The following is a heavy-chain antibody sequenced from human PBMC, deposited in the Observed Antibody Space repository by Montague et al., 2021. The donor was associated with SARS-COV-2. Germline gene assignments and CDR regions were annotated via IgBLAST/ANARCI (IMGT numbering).Heavy chain of an antibody. Sequence: SETLSLTCIVSRASITNSHWGWVRQPPGKGLGWMTFFLPTGDSNTNPSLRSRITTPVDTAKNQFSLRLKSVTAADSARYFCARVPAVTKVSAATIDFWGHGTLVTVSS. CDR1: RASITNSH. D-gene: IGHD4-11*01. CDR3: ARVPAVTKVSAATIDF. V-gene: IGHV4-59*01. J-gene: IGHJ4*01. CDR2: FLPTGDS.